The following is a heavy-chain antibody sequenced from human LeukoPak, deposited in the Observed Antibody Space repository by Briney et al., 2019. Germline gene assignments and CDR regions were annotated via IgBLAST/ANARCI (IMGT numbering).Heavy chain of an antibody. CDR2: ISGSGGST. Sequence: EWVSAISGSGGSTYYADSVKGRFTISRDNSKNTLYLQMNSLRAEDTAVYYCAKALRSLTHWGQGTLVTVSS. D-gene: IGHD4-17*01. V-gene: IGHV3-23*01. CDR3: AKALRSLTH. J-gene: IGHJ4*02.